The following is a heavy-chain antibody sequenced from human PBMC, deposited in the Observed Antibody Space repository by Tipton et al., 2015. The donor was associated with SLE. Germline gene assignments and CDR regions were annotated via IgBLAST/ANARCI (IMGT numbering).Heavy chain of an antibody. V-gene: IGHV4-39*01. CDR2: FYYGGST. CDR1: GGSLTTRSDY. CDR3: ARHAQGQAGSVWYIAD. D-gene: IGHD6-19*01. J-gene: IGHJ4*02. Sequence: TLSLTCTVSGGSLTTRSDYWGWIRQPPGKGLEWIGNFYYGGSTYYSPSLESRVNIYVDASKNQFSLELSSLTAADTAMYYCARHAQGQAGSVWYIADWGQGTLVTVSS.